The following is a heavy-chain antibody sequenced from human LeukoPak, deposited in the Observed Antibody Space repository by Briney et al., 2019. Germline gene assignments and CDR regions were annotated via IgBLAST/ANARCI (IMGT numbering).Heavy chain of an antibody. Sequence: PSETLSLTCTVSGRPINSRRYYWGWIRDPPGKALEWIGSIYYSGSTYYNPSPKTRFTISVDTSKNQFPLKLSSVTAAHTAVYYCARQQILTPYYGMDVWGQGTTVTVSS. CDR2: IYYSGST. CDR3: ARQQILTPYYGMDV. D-gene: IGHD2-8*01. CDR1: GRPINSRRYY. V-gene: IGHV4-39*01. J-gene: IGHJ6*02.